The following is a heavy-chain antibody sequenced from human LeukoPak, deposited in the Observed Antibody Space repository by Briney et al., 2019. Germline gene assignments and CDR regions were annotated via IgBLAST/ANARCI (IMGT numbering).Heavy chain of an antibody. V-gene: IGHV1-69*13. D-gene: IGHD3-22*01. CDR1: GGTFISYA. CDR3: ASESHYDSSGYYPV. J-gene: IGHJ4*02. CDR2: IIPIFGTA. Sequence: SVKVSCKASGGTFISYAISWVRQAPGQGLEWMGGIIPIFGTANYAQKFQGRVTITADESTSTAYMELSSLRSEDTAVYYCASESHYDSSGYYPVWGQGTLVTVSS.